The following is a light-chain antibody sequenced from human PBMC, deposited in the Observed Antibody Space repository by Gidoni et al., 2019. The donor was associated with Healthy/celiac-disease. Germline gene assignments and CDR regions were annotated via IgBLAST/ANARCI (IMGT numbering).Light chain of an antibody. Sequence: ASLSASPGASASLTCTLRSGINVGTYRIYWYQQKPGSPPQYLLMYKSDSDKQQGSGVPSRFSGSKDASANAGILLISGLQSEDEADYYCMIWHSSAWVFGGGTKLTVL. V-gene: IGLV5-45*01. CDR1: SGINVGTYR. J-gene: IGLJ3*02. CDR3: MIWHSSAWV. CDR2: YKSDSDK.